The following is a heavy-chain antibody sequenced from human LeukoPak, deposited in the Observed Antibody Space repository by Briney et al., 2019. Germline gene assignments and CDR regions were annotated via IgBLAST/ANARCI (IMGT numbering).Heavy chain of an antibody. CDR2: INPNPNGGGT. D-gene: IGHD2-2*01. CDR1: GYTFIDYY. Sequence: GASVKVSCKASGYTFIDYYMHWVRQAPGQGLEWMGWINPNPNGGGTNYAQKFQGRVTMTRDTSISTAYMELNSPRSDDTAVYYCLRDGVPAPEEFDYWGQGTLVTVSS. CDR3: LRDGVPAPEEFDY. J-gene: IGHJ4*02. V-gene: IGHV1-2*02.